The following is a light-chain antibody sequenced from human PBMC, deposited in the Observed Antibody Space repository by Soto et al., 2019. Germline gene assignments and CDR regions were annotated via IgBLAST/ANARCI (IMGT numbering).Light chain of an antibody. Sequence: QSVLTRPPSVSGAPGQRVTISCTGSSSNIGAGYDVHWYQQLPGTAPKLLIYGNSNRPSGVPDRFSGSKSGTSASLAITGLQAEDEADYYCQSYDSSLSYVFGIGTTVTVL. V-gene: IGLV1-40*01. CDR1: SSNIGAGYD. CDR3: QSYDSSLSYV. J-gene: IGLJ1*01. CDR2: GNS.